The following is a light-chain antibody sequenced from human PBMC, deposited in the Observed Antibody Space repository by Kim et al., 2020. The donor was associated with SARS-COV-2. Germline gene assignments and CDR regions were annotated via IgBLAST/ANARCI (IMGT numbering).Light chain of an antibody. Sequence: VALGQTVSITCQGDSLSTHFATCHQQTPAQAPLLVIFGKNRRPSGTPDRFSGSSSGNTASLTITGTQAGDEADYYCNSRDSNDNVVFGGGTKLTVL. CDR3: NSRDSNDNVV. V-gene: IGLV3-19*01. J-gene: IGLJ2*01. CDR2: GKN. CDR1: SLSTHF.